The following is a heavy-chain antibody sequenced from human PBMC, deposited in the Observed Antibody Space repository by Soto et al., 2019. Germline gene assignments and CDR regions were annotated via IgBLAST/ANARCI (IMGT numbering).Heavy chain of an antibody. CDR3: ARVGSSGWSPDY. J-gene: IGHJ4*02. D-gene: IGHD6-19*01. V-gene: IGHV1-3*01. Sequence: ASVKVSCKASGYTFTSYAMHWVRQAPGQRLEWMGWINAGNGNTKYSQKFQGRVTITRDTSASTAYMELRLSSVTAADTAVYYCARVGSSGWSPDYWGQGTLVTVSS. CDR2: INAGNGNT. CDR1: GYTFTSYA.